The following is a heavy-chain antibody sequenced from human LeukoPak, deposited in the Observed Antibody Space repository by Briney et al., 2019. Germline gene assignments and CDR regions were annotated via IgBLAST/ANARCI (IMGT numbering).Heavy chain of an antibody. CDR3: ARSVGSERDFDY. CDR2: IYYSGST. CDR1: GGSISSYY. Sequence: SETLSLTCTVSGGSISSYYWSWIRQPPGKGLEWIGCIYYSGSTNYNPSLKSRATISVDTSKNQFSLKLSSVTAADTAVYYCARSVGSERDFDYWGQGTLVTVSS. D-gene: IGHD1-26*01. V-gene: IGHV4-59*01. J-gene: IGHJ4*02.